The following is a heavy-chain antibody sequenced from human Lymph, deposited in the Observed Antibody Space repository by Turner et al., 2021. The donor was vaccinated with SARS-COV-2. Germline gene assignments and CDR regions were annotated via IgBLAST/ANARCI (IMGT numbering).Heavy chain of an antibody. J-gene: IGHJ6*02. Sequence: EVQLVETGGGLIQPGGSLRLSCAASGFNVSSNYMTWVRQAPGKGLEWVSLIYSGGSTYYADSVKGRFTISRDNSKNTLYLQMNSLRAEDTAIYYCARDLQLYGMDVWGQGTTVTVSS. CDR3: ARDLQLYGMDV. V-gene: IGHV3-53*02. CDR1: GFNVSSNY. CDR2: IYSGGST. D-gene: IGHD1-1*01.